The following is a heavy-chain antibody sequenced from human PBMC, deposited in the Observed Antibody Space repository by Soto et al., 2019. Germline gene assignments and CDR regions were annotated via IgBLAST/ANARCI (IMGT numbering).Heavy chain of an antibody. CDR2: IIPIFGTA. D-gene: IGHD1-26*01. Sequence: ASVKVSCKASGGTFSSYAISWVRQAPGQGLEWMGGIIPIFGTANYAQKFQGRVTITADESTSTAYMELSSLRSEDTTVYYCARVRKWELLGYYGMDVWGQGTTVTVSS. J-gene: IGHJ6*02. CDR3: ARVRKWELLGYYGMDV. CDR1: GGTFSSYA. V-gene: IGHV1-69*13.